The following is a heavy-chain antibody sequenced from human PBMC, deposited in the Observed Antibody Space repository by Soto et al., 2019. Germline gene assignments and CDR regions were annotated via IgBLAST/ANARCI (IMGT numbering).Heavy chain of an antibody. D-gene: IGHD6-13*01. CDR3: VRDPSQVENSFDL. CDR1: GYSISSVYT. J-gene: IGHJ5*02. V-gene: IGHV4-38-2*02. Sequence: SETLSLTCAVSGYSISSVYTWGWIRVPPGKGLEWIGSLYHGGSKYYNPSLKSRATISVDTSKNQFSLKVTSVTAADTAVYYCVRDPSQVENSFDLWGQGTLVTVSS. CDR2: LYHGGSK.